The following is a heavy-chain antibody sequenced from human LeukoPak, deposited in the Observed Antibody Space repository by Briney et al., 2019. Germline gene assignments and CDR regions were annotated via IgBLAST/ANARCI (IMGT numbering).Heavy chain of an antibody. J-gene: IGHJ5*02. CDR1: GGSFSGYY. CDR2: INHSGST. D-gene: IGHD2-15*01. CDR3: ARGRIAGTAGNWFDP. Sequence: SETLSLTCAVYGGSFSGYYWSWIRQPPGKGLEWSGEINHSGSTNYNPSLKSRVTISVDTSKNQFSLKLSSVTAADTAVYYCARGRIAGTAGNWFDPWGQGTLVTVSS. V-gene: IGHV4-34*01.